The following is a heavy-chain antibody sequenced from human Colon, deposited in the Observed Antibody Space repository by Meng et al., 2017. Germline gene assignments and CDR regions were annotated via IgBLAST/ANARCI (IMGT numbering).Heavy chain of an antibody. Sequence: QVQLQESGPRLVKPSETLSLTCTVSGDTISSSYCNWVRQPPGKPLELIGYIYRDGSTKYTPSLKSRVAISAAPSKNQFSLNLNSITAADTAVYYCVTGVGWQPDYWGPGTLVTVSS. D-gene: IGHD4-23*01. V-gene: IGHV4-59*13. CDR1: GDTISSSY. CDR3: VTGVGWQPDY. J-gene: IGHJ4*02. CDR2: IYRDGST.